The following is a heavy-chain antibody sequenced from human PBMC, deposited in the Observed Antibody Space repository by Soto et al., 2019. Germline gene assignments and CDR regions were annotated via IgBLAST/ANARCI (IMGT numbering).Heavy chain of an antibody. V-gene: IGHV1-18*01. J-gene: IGHJ5*02. CDR3: ARHTSHGPNWFDP. Sequence: QVQLVQSEAEVKKPGASVKVSCKASGYTFTSYGISWVRQAPGQGLEWVGWISSYDGNTDYAHKFRGRVTMTTDTPTNTAYRDLRSLRSDDTAVYYCARHTSHGPNWFDPWGHGTPVTVSA. CDR2: ISSYDGNT. CDR1: GYTFTSYG.